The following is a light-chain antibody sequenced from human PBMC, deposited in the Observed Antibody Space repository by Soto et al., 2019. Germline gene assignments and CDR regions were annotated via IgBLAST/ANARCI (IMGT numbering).Light chain of an antibody. CDR3: VQRSTWPWT. CDR2: DTF. CDR1: QSVSNY. V-gene: IGKV3-11*01. J-gene: IGKJ1*01. Sequence: IVLTQSPATLSLSPGARATLSCRAGQSVSNYLAWYQQKPGQAPRLLIYDTFNRATGIPARFSGCGSGTDFTLTISSLEPEDLAVYFCVQRSTWPWTSGQGTKVEIK.